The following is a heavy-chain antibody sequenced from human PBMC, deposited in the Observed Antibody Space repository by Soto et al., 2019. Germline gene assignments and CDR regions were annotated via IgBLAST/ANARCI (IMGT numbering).Heavy chain of an antibody. D-gene: IGHD3-22*01. CDR1: GGSISNYY. CDR2: IYYSGST. J-gene: IGHJ4*02. Sequence: QVQLQESGPGLVKPSETLSLTCTVSGGSISNYYWSWIRQPPGKGLEWIGYIYYSGSTAYNPSLKSRVTISVDTSKNQFSLKLSSVTAADTAVYHCARAYYDSNGYYPLGYWGQGTLVTVSS. V-gene: IGHV4-59*01. CDR3: ARAYYDSNGYYPLGY.